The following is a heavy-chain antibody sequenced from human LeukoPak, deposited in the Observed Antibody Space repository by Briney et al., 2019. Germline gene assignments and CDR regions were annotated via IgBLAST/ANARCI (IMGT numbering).Heavy chain of an antibody. CDR1: GFTFSSYT. CDR3: ARHVVAVGFDY. J-gene: IGHJ4*02. V-gene: IGHV3-21*01. CDR2: ITSSSSYI. Sequence: TGGSLRLSCAASGFTFSSYTMNWVRQAPGKGLEWVSSITSSSSYIYYADSVEGRFTISRDNAKNSLYLHMNSLRAEDTAVYYCARHVVAVGFDYWGQGTLVTVSS. D-gene: IGHD3-22*01.